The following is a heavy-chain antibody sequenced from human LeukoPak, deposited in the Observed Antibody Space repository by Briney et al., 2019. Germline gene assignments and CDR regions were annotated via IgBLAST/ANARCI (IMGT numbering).Heavy chain of an antibody. J-gene: IGHJ4*02. Sequence: SVKVSCKASGGTFSSYAISWVRQAPGQGLEWMGGIIPIFGTANYAQKFQGRVTITADESTSTAYMELSSLRSEDTAVYFCARDQYYDSSGYYGYWGQGTQVTVSS. CDR2: IIPIFGTA. V-gene: IGHV1-69*13. D-gene: IGHD3-22*01. CDR1: GGTFSSYA. CDR3: ARDQYYDSSGYYGY.